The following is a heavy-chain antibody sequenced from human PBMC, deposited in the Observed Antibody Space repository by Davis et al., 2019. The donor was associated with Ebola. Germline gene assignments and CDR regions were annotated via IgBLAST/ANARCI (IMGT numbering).Heavy chain of an antibody. CDR1: GGSFSGYY. CDR2: FYYSGST. Sequence: SETLSLTCAAYGGSFSGYYWSWIGQPPGKGLEWIGYFYYSGSTNYNPSLKSRVTISVDTSKNQFSLKLSSVTAADTAVYYCARGARAADGMDVWGQGTTVTVSS. J-gene: IGHJ6*02. V-gene: IGHV4-59*01. D-gene: IGHD4/OR15-4a*01. CDR3: ARGARAADGMDV.